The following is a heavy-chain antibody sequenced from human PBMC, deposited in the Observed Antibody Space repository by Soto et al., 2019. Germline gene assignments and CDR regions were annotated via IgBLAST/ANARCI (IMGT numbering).Heavy chain of an antibody. Sequence: QVQPQESGPGLVKPSETLSLTCTVSGGSISSYYWSWIRQPPGKGLEWIGYIYYSGSTNYNPSLKSRVTISVDTSKNQFSLKLSSVTAADTAVYYCVRGQRSDYYYYYYMDVWGKGTTVTVSS. CDR3: VRGQRSDYYYYYYMDV. J-gene: IGHJ6*03. CDR1: GGSISSYY. CDR2: IYYSGST. V-gene: IGHV4-59*01. D-gene: IGHD1-1*01.